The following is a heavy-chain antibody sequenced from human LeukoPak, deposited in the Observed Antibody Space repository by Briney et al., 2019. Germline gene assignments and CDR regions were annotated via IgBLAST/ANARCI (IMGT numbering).Heavy chain of an antibody. D-gene: IGHD3-3*01. CDR1: GGSISSSSYY. J-gene: IGHJ4*02. V-gene: IGHV4-39*07. CDR3: ARLYLSGGSFWSGYPSFDY. CDR2: IYHSGSA. Sequence: PSETLSLTCTVSGGSISSSSYYWGWIRQPPGKGLEWIGSIYHSGSAYYNPPLKSRVTISVDTSKNQFSLKLSSVTAADTAVYYCARLYLSGGSFWSGYPSFDYWGQGTLVTVSS.